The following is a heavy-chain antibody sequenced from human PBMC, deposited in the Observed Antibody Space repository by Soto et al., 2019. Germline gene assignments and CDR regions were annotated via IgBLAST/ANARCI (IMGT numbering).Heavy chain of an antibody. V-gene: IGHV1-3*01. CDR2: INAGNGNT. J-gene: IGHJ4*02. D-gene: IGHD2-15*01. CDR3: ARDFSPYCSGGSCPFAY. Sequence: QVQLVQSGAEVKKPGASVKVSCKASGYTFTSYAMYWVRQAPGQRLGWMGWINAGNGNTKYSQKFQGRVTITRDTSASTAYMELSSLRSEDTAVYYCARDFSPYCSGGSCPFAYWGQGTLVTVSS. CDR1: GYTFTSYA.